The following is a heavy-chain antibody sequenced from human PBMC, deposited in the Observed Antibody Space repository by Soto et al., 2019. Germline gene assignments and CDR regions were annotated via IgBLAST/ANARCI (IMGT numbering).Heavy chain of an antibody. Sequence: ASVKVSFKSSGYAFTGYYIHWLRQAPGQGREWMGWINPNSGDTNYAQKFQGRVTMTRDTSFSTAYMELSSLRSDDTAVYYCATRYSYVHFWGQGTLVTVSS. CDR2: INPNSGDT. D-gene: IGHD5-18*01. CDR1: GYAFTGYY. J-gene: IGHJ4*02. V-gene: IGHV1-2*02. CDR3: ATRYSYVHF.